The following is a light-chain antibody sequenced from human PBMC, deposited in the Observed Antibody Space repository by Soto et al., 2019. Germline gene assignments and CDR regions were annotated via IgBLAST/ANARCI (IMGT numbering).Light chain of an antibody. CDR2: AAS. J-gene: IGKJ4*01. CDR1: QSISTY. V-gene: IGKV1-39*01. Sequence: DIQMTQSPSSLSASVGDRVTITCRASQSISTYLNWYQQKLGKAPKLLISAASSLQGGVPSRFSGSESGTDFTHTISSLQPEDFATYYCQQGSFTLTFGGGTKLEIK. CDR3: QQGSFTLT.